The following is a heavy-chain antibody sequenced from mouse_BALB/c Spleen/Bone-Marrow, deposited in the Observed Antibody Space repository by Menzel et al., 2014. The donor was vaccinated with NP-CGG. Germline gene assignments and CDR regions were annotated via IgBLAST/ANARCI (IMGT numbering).Heavy chain of an antibody. CDR3: ARRYYYYGSGDAMDY. V-gene: IGHV1S135*01. D-gene: IGHD1-1*01. CDR1: GYAFTSYN. J-gene: IGHJ4*01. CDR2: IDPYNGGT. Sequence: EVQLQHSGPELVKPGASVKVSCKASGYAFTSYNMYWVKQSHGKSLEWIGYIDPYNGGTSYNQKFKGKATLTVDKSSSTAYIHLNSLTSEDSAVYYCARRYYYYGSGDAMDYWGKGPSVTVSS.